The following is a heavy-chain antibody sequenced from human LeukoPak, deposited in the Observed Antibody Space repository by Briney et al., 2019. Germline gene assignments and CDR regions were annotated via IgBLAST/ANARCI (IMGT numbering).Heavy chain of an antibody. CDR2: ISSSGSTI. D-gene: IGHD3-22*01. CDR1: GFTFSSYE. V-gene: IGHV3-48*03. CDR3: ARGVTMMDIPASDY. Sequence: PGGSLRLSCAASGFTFSSYEMNWVRQAPGKGLEWVSYISSSGSTICYADSVKGRFTISRDNAKNSLYLQMNSLRAEDTAVYYCARGVTMMDIPASDYWGQGTLVTVSS. J-gene: IGHJ4*02.